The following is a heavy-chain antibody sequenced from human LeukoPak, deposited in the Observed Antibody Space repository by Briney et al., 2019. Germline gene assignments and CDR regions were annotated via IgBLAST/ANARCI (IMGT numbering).Heavy chain of an antibody. V-gene: IGHV1-2*02. Sequence: GASVKVSCKTSGYNFTTYDINWVRQVLGQGLEWMGWINPNSGGTNYAQKFQGRVTMTRDTSISTAYMELSRLRSDDTAVYYCARAHSITMIVVVIPVGLDYWGQGTLVTVSS. CDR1: GYNFTTYD. CDR3: ARAHSITMIVVVIPVGLDY. J-gene: IGHJ4*02. CDR2: INPNSGGT. D-gene: IGHD3-22*01.